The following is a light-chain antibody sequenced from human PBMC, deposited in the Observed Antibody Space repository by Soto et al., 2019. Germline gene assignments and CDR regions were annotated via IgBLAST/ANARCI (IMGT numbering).Light chain of an antibody. CDR1: SPNIGRNT. CDR3: ASWDDSLNGLYV. V-gene: IGLV1-44*01. J-gene: IGLJ1*01. CDR2: SDD. Sequence: VLTQPPSASGTPGQRVTISCSGSSPNIGRNTVNWYQQLPGTAPKLLIFSDDQRPSGVPDRFSGSKSGTSASLAISGPQSEDEADYYCASWDDSLNGLYVFGTGTKVTVL.